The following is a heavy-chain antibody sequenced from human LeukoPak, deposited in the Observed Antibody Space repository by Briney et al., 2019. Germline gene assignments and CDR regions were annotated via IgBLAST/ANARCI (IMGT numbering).Heavy chain of an antibody. D-gene: IGHD3-9*01. Sequence: PGESLRLSCAASGFIFSSYWMHWVRQIPGKGLVWVSRINSDGTITNYADSVKGRFTISRDSAKNPVYLQMNSLTAEDPAVYYCARDMTGNVADYWGQGTLVTVSS. CDR3: ARDMTGNVADY. CDR1: GFIFSSYW. CDR2: INSDGTIT. J-gene: IGHJ4*02. V-gene: IGHV3-74*01.